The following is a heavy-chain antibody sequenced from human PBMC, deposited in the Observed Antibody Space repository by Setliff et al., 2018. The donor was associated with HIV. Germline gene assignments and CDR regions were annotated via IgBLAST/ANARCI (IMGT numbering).Heavy chain of an antibody. J-gene: IGHJ4*02. V-gene: IGHV1-69-2*01. Sequence: GASVKVSCKASGYTFTDYHIHWVQQAPGKGLEWMGRVDPEDGETIYAEKFQGSVTITTDTSTDTAYMDLSSLRSEDTAIYFCARGTDFWSGSSNFDYWGQGTQVTVSS. CDR1: GYTFTDYH. CDR2: VDPEDGET. D-gene: IGHD3-3*01. CDR3: ARGTDFWSGSSNFDY.